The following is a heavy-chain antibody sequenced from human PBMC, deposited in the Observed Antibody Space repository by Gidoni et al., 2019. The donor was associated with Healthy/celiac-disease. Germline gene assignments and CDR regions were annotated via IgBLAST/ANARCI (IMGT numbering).Heavy chain of an antibody. CDR2: ISYDGSNK. CDR3: ARGVSYYYDSSGYFGYYFDY. Sequence: QVQLVESGGGVVQPGRSLRLSCAASGFTFSSYAMHWVRQAPGKGLEWVAVISYDGSNKYYADSVKGRFTISRDNSKNTLYLQMNSLRAEDTAVYYCARGVSYYYDSSGYFGYYFDYWGQGTLVTVSS. D-gene: IGHD3-22*01. J-gene: IGHJ4*02. CDR1: GFTFSSYA. V-gene: IGHV3-30-3*01.